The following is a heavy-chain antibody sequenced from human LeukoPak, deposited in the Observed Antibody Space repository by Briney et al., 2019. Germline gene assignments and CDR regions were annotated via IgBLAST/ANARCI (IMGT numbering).Heavy chain of an antibody. CDR3: ARDRGYDFDWFDP. V-gene: IGHV3-21*01. CDR1: GFTFSSYS. CDR2: ISSSSSYI. D-gene: IGHD5-12*01. J-gene: IGHJ5*02. Sequence: GGSLRLSCAASGFTFSSYSMNWVRRAPGKGLEWVSSISSSSSYIYYADSVKGRFTISRDNAKNSLYLQMNSLRAEDTAVYYCARDRGYDFDWFDPWGQGTLVTVSS.